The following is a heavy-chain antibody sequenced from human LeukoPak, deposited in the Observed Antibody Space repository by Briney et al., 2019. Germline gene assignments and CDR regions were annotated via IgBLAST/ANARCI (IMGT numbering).Heavy chain of an antibody. CDR2: INPSRGGT. CDR3: ARVSGTTTKLALFDY. J-gene: IGHJ4*02. CDR1: GYTFTSHY. D-gene: IGHD1-1*01. V-gene: IGHV1-46*01. Sequence: ASVRVSCLASGYTFTSHYIHWVRQAPGQGREWVGLINPSRGGTSYAQKFQGRVNLARDTSTSTVFMDLSSLKSEDTAVYFCARVSGTTTKLALFDYWGQGALVSVSS.